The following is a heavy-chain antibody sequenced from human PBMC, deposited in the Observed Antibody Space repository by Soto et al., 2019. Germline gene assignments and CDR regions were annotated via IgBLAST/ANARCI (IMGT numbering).Heavy chain of an antibody. CDR3: AREREVSENHDAFDI. V-gene: IGHV1-69*01. Sequence: QVQLVQSGAEVKKPGSSVKVSCKASGGTFSSYAISWVRQAPGQGREWMGGLIPIFGTANYAQKFQGRVTITADESTSTVYMELSSLRSEDTAVYYCAREREVSENHDAFDIWGQGTMVTVSS. D-gene: IGHD3-22*01. CDR1: GGTFSSYA. J-gene: IGHJ3*02. CDR2: LIPIFGTA.